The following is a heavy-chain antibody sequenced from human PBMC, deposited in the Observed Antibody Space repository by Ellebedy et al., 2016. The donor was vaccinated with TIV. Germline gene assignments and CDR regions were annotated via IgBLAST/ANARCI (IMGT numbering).Heavy chain of an antibody. Sequence: PGGSLRLSCAVSGFTFSSYWMSWVRQAPGKGLEWVANIKQDGNEKYYVDSVKGRFTMSRDNAKNSLYLQMNSLRAEDTAVYYCARGSNSALDIWGQGTMVSVSS. V-gene: IGHV3-7*03. CDR2: IKQDGNEK. CDR1: GFTFSSYW. D-gene: IGHD2/OR15-2a*01. J-gene: IGHJ3*02. CDR3: ARGSNSALDI.